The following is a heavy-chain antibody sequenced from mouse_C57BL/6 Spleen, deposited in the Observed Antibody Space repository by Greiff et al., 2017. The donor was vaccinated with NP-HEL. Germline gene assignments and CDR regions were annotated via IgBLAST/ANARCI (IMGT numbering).Heavy chain of an antibody. CDR2: IDPSDSYT. D-gene: IGHD2-4*01. J-gene: IGHJ4*01. Sequence: QVQLQQPGAELVMPGASVKLSCKASGYTFTSYWMHWVKHRPGQGLEWIGEIDPSDSYTNYNQKFKGKSTLTVDKSSSTAYMQLSSLTSEDSAVYYCARGAYDYSYAMDYWGQGTSVTVSS. CDR3: ARGAYDYSYAMDY. CDR1: GYTFTSYW. V-gene: IGHV1-69*01.